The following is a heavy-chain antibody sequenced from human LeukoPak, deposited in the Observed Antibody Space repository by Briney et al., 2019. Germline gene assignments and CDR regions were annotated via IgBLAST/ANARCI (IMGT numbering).Heavy chain of an antibody. V-gene: IGHV4-4*07. CDR1: GGSISSYY. D-gene: IGHD3-9*01. Sequence: SETLSLTCTVSGGSISSYYWSWIRQPAGKGLEWIGRIYTSGSTNYNPSLKSRVTMSVDTSKNQFSLKLSSVTAADTAVYYCARDLALGFLTEGSFDYWGQGTLVTVSS. J-gene: IGHJ4*02. CDR3: ARDLALGFLTEGSFDY. CDR2: IYTSGST.